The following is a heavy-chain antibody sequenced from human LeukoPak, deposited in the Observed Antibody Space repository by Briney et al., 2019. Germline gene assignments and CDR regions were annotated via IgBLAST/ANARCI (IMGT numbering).Heavy chain of an antibody. V-gene: IGHV4-31*03. CDR1: AGSISSGGYC. CDR2: IYYSGST. Sequence: SPTLSLTCTVSAGSISSGGYCWSWIRQQPGKGLEWIGYIYYSGSTSYTPSLKSRVTISVDTSKNQFSLKLSSVTAADTAVYYCARESRRTYWYNWNPEPSVRWFDPWGQGTLVTVSS. D-gene: IGHD1-20*01. J-gene: IGHJ5*02. CDR3: ARESRRTYWYNWNPEPSVRWFDP.